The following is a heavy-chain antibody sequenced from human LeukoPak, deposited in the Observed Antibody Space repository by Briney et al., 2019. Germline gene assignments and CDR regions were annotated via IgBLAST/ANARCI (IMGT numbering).Heavy chain of an antibody. V-gene: IGHV3-30*04. D-gene: IGHD3-10*01. CDR3: AREGYSGVGSPLRLYFDY. Sequence: PGGSLRLSCAASGFTFRSYIIHWVRQAPGKGLEWVSVTSIDLNVKLYADSVKGRFTISRDNSRNTLYSQMNSLRPEDTAIYYCAREGYSGVGSPLRLYFDYWGQGNLVTVSS. CDR2: TSIDLNVK. CDR1: GFTFRSYI. J-gene: IGHJ4*02.